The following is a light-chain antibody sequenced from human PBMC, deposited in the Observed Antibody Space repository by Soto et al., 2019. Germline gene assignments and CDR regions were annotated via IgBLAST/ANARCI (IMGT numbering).Light chain of an antibody. CDR1: QSISAN. V-gene: IGKV3-15*01. J-gene: IGKJ1*01. CDR3: QQYNNWPRT. Sequence: EIVMTQSPATLSVSPGDRATLSCRASQSISANLAWYQQIPGQPPRLLIYGASTSASGVPAKFSGSGSGTEFTLTISSLQPEDFAVYYSQQYNNWPRTFGQGTKVEIK. CDR2: GAS.